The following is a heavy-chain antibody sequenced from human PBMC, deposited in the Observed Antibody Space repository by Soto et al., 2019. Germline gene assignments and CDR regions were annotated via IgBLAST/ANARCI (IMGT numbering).Heavy chain of an antibody. CDR3: ARGAYDYVWGSYRHKYYFDY. V-gene: IGHV4-61*01. Sequence: SETLSLTCTVSGGSVSSGSYYWSWIRQPPGKGLEWIGYIYYSGSTNYNPSLKSRVTISVDTSKNQFSLKLSSVTAADTAVYYCARGAYDYVWGSYRHKYYFDYWGQGTLVTVSS. CDR2: IYYSGST. D-gene: IGHD3-16*02. J-gene: IGHJ4*02. CDR1: GGSVSSGSYY.